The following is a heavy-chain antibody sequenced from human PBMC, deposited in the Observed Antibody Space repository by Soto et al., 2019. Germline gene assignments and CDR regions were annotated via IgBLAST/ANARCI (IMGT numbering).Heavy chain of an antibody. D-gene: IGHD2-2*01. CDR1: GFTFSSYS. CDR2: ISSGGSCI. Sequence: GGSLRLSCAASGFTFSSYSMNWVRQAPGKGLEWGSSISSGGSCIYYADSVKGRFTISRDNAKNSLYLQMDSLRAEDTAVYYATRRAYMAFWGTGTTVPVSS. CDR3: TRRAYMAF. J-gene: IGHJ6*03. V-gene: IGHV3-21*01.